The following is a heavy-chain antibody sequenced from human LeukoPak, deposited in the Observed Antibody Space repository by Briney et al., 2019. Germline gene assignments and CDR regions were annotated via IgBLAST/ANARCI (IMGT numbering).Heavy chain of an antibody. J-gene: IGHJ4*02. V-gene: IGHV4-39*01. Sequence: SETLSLTCTVSGGSISSSNHYWGWIRQPPGKGLEWIGSMSYSGSTFYNPSLNSRVTISVDTSKNQFSLRLSSVTAADTAVYYCARTLRYFDWLPAGETDYWGQGTLVTVSS. D-gene: IGHD3-9*01. CDR1: GGSISSSNHY. CDR2: MSYSGST. CDR3: ARTLRYFDWLPAGETDY.